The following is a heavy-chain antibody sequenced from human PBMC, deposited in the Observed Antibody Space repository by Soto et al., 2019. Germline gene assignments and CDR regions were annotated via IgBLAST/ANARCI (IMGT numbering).Heavy chain of an antibody. V-gene: IGHV3-30-3*01. CDR1: GFIFNSFA. CDR3: AREILVATVAVRTGFDY. D-gene: IGHD5-12*01. Sequence: GGSLRLSCAASGFIFNSFALHWVRQAPGKGLEWVALISYDGTKKFYADSVKGRFTISRENSMNTVYLQMNSLGPEDTSVYYCAREILVATVAVRTGFDYWGLGTLVTVSS. CDR2: ISYDGTKK. J-gene: IGHJ4*02.